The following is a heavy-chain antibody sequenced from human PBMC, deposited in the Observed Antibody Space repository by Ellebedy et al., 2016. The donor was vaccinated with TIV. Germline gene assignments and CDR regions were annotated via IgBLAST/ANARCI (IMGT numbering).Heavy chain of an antibody. J-gene: IGHJ4*02. CDR3: ANSQSPDYFDY. CDR2: ISGSGGST. CDR1: GFTFSSYA. Sequence: GGSLRLXXAASGFTFSSYAMSWVRQAPGKGLEWVSAISGSGGSTYYADSVKGRFTISRDNSKNTLYLQMNSLRAEDTAVYYCANSQSPDYFDYWGQGTLVTVSS. V-gene: IGHV3-23*01.